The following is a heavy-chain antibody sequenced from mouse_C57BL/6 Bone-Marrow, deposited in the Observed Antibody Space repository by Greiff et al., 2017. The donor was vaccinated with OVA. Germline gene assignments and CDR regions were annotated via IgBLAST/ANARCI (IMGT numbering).Heavy chain of an antibody. CDR1: GYTFTSYA. J-gene: IGHJ3*01. Sequence: QVQLQQSGAELARPGASVKMSCKASGYTFTSYAMRWVKQRPGQGLEWIGYINPSSGYTKYNQKFKDKATLTADKSSSTAYMQLSSLTSEDSAVSYCDREDGNEFAYWGQGTPVTVSA. V-gene: IGHV1-4*01. D-gene: IGHD2-1*01. CDR3: DREDGNEFAY. CDR2: INPSSGYT.